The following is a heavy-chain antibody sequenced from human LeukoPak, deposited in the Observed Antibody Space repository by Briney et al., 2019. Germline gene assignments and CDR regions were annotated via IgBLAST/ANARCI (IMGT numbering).Heavy chain of an antibody. D-gene: IGHD6-19*01. CDR3: AREGTGYSSGWCFDY. CDR2: ISSSSSYI. Sequence: GGSLRLSCAASGFTFSSYSMNWVRQAPGKGLEWVSSISSSSSYIYYADSVKGRFTISRDNAKNSLYLQMNSLRAEDTAVYYCAREGTGYSSGWCFDYWGQGTLVTVSS. V-gene: IGHV3-21*01. CDR1: GFTFSSYS. J-gene: IGHJ4*02.